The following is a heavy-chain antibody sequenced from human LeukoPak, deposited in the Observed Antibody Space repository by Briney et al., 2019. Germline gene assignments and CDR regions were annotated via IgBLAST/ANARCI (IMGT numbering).Heavy chain of an antibody. CDR2: INWNGGRT. D-gene: IGHD3-9*01. Sequence: GGSLRLSCAASGFTFSSYEMNWVRQAPGKGLEWVSAINWNGGRTGYADSVKGRFIISRDNGKSSLYLQMNSLRAEDTAVYYCAKGKWGLTINNFDVWGQGTMVTVSS. J-gene: IGHJ3*01. V-gene: IGHV3-20*04. CDR1: GFTFSSYE. CDR3: AKGKWGLTINNFDV.